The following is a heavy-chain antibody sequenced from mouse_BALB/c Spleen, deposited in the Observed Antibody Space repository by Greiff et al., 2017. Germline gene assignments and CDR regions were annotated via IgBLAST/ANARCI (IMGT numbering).Heavy chain of an antibody. J-gene: IGHJ2*01. CDR1: GYSITSDYA. CDR3: ASLYGSSYYFDY. D-gene: IGHD1-1*01. V-gene: IGHV3-2*02. CDR2: ISYSGST. Sequence: EVQGVESGPGLVKPSQSLSLTCTVTGYSITSDYAWNWIRQFPGNKLEWMGYISYSGSTSYNPSLKSRISITRDTSKNQFFLQLNSVTTEDTATYYCASLYGSSYYFDYWGQGTTLTVSS.